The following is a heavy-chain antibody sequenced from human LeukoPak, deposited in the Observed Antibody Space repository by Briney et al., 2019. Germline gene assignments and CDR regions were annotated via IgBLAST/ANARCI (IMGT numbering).Heavy chain of an antibody. CDR1: GFTFSSYS. CDR2: IKQDGSEK. Sequence: HPGGSLRLSCAASGFTFSSYSMNWVRQAPGKGLEWVANIKQDGSEKYYVDSVKGRFTISRDNAKNSLYLQMNSLRAEDTAVYYCARDSDTQFYDYWGQGTLVTVSS. D-gene: IGHD2-2*02. J-gene: IGHJ4*02. CDR3: ARDSDTQFYDY. V-gene: IGHV3-7*01.